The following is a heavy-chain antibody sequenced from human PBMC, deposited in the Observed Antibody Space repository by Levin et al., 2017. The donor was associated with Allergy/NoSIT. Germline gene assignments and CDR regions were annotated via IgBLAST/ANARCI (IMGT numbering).Heavy chain of an antibody. Sequence: SETLSLTCAVYGGSFSDYYWSWIRQPPGKGLEWIGEINHSGSTNYNPSLKSRVAISVDTSKNQFSLKLSSMTAADTAVYYCARGLGFKDYGGNSGYFDCWGQGTLGTVSS. CDR2: INHSGST. D-gene: IGHD4-23*01. J-gene: IGHJ4*02. CDR1: GGSFSDYY. V-gene: IGHV4-34*01. CDR3: ARGLGFKDYGGNSGYFDC.